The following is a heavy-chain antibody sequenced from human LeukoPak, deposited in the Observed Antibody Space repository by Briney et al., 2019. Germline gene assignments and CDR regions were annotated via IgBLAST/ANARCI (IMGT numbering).Heavy chain of an antibody. CDR3: ARDLFTMVRGVIGIDY. J-gene: IGHJ4*02. CDR1: GYTFTGYY. Sequence: ASVKVSCKASGYTFTGYYMHWVRQAPGQGLEWMGRINPNSGGTNYAQKFQGRVTMTRDTSISTAYMELSRLRSDDTAVYYCARDLFTMVRGVIGIDYWGREPWSPSPQ. D-gene: IGHD3-10*01. V-gene: IGHV1-2*06. CDR2: INPNSGGT.